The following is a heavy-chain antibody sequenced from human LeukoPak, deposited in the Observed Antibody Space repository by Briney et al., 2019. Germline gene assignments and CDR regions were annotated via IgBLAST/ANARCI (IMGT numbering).Heavy chain of an antibody. CDR1: GFTVSSNY. Sequence: GGSLRLSCAASGFTVSSNYMSWVRQAPGKGLEWVSIIYSGGTTYYADSVKGRLTISRDNSKNTPFLQMNRLRAEASAVYYWARGYCRGNTCYPGHFLDFDLWGRGTLVTVPS. CDR2: IYSGGTT. CDR3: ARGYCRGNTCYPGHFLDFDL. J-gene: IGHJ2*01. D-gene: IGHD2-15*01. V-gene: IGHV3-53*01.